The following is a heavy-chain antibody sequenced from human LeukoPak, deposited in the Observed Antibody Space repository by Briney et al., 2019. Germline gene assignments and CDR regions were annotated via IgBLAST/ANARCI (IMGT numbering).Heavy chain of an antibody. V-gene: IGHV1-18*01. CDR1: GYTFTSYG. J-gene: IGHJ5*02. CDR3: ARDRAIFGVVYNWFDP. CDR2: ISAYNGNT. Sequence: ASVKVSCKASGYTFTSYGISWVRQAPGQGLEWMGWISAYNGNTNYAQKLQGRVTMTTDTSTSTAYMELRSLRSDDTAVYYCARDRAIFGVVYNWFDPWGQGTLVTVSS. D-gene: IGHD3-3*01.